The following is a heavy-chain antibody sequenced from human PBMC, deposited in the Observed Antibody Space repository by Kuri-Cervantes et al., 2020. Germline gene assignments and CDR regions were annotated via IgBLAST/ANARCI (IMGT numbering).Heavy chain of an antibody. D-gene: IGHD6-6*01. CDR2: INHSGST. V-gene: IGHV4-34*01. J-gene: IGHJ4*02. CDR1: GGSFTSDY. CDR3: ARRAVGVTRARRD. Sequence: SEPLSPTCTVSGGSFTSDYWSWIRQPSGKGLEWSGEINHSGSTNYNPSLKSRVTISVDTSKNQFSLKLSSVTAADTAVYYCARRAVGVTRARRDWGQGTLVTVSS.